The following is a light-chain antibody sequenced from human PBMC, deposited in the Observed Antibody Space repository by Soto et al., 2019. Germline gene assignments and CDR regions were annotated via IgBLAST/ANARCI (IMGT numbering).Light chain of an antibody. V-gene: IGLV2-14*01. CDR3: SSYTSSSTPYV. CDR1: GSDVGGYNY. J-gene: IGLJ1*01. CDR2: EVT. Sequence: QSALTQPASVSGSPGQSITISCTGTGSDVGGYNYVSWYQHHPGKAPKLMIYEVTNRPSGVSNRFSGSKSGNTASLTISGLQAEDEADYYCSSYTSSSTPYVFGTGTKLTVL.